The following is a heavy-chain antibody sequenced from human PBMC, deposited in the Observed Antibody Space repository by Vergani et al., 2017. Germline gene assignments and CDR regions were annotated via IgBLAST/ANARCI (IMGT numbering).Heavy chain of an antibody. CDR3: AKYLGGCNSISCSYYMDV. J-gene: IGHJ6*03. V-gene: IGHV3-33*06. CDR2: IQYDGSNK. Sequence: QVQLVESGGGVVQPGRSLRLSCAASGFRFSSYRMNWVRQAPGKGLAWVAVIQYDGSNKYYADSVKGRFIISRYNSNNTLNLQMNSLRVDDTAVYYCAKYLGGCNSISCSYYMDVWGKGTTVTV. D-gene: IGHD2/OR15-2a*01. CDR1: GFRFSSYR.